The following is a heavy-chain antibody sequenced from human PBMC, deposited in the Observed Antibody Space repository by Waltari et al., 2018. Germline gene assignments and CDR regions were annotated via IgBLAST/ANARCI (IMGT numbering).Heavy chain of an antibody. J-gene: IGHJ3*02. D-gene: IGHD3-10*01. CDR1: GFTFRYFG. CDR3: AKDRGGGYGGLRPDAFDI. Sequence: HLVESGGGVVQPGGSRRLSCAASGFTFRYFGMHWVRQAPGKGLEWVVFIRYDGSNQEYVDSVKGRFSISRDNSRNTVYLQMNSLRVEDTAVYYCAKDRGGGYGGLRPDAFDIWGEGTRVIVSS. CDR2: IRYDGSNQ. V-gene: IGHV3-30*02.